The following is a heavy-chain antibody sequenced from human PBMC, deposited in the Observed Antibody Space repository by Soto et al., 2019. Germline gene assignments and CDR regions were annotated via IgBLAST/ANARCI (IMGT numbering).Heavy chain of an antibody. CDR2: IYHSGSA. CDR3: AKVGGGGPMTAAAGRLDS. V-gene: IGHV4-38-2*01. Sequence: PSETLSLTCEVSGYSISNGYYWGWIRQPPGMGLEWIGSIYHSGSASYNPSLRSRVTMSVDTSRNQFSLKLTSVTAADTAMYYCAKVGGGGPMTAAAGRLDSWGQGTLVTVSS. J-gene: IGHJ4*02. CDR1: GYSISNGYY. D-gene: IGHD6-13*01.